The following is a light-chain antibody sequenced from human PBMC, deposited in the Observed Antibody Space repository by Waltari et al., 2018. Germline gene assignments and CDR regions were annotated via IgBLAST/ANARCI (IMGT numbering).Light chain of an antibody. CDR2: QDS. V-gene: IGLV3-1*01. J-gene: IGLJ1*01. CDR3: QAWDSSTSSYV. CDR1: KLGDKY. Sequence: SYELTQPPSVSVSPGQTASITCPGDKLGDKYACWYQQKPGQSPVLVIYQDSKRPSGIPERFSGSNSGNTATLTISGTQAIDEADYYCQAWDSSTSSYVFGTGTKVTVL.